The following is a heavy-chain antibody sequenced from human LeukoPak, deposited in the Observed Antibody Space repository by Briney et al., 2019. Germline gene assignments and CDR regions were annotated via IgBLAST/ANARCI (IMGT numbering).Heavy chain of an antibody. V-gene: IGHV3-23*01. CDR1: GFTFSSYG. Sequence: PGGSLRLSCAASGFTFSSYGMSWVRQAPGKGLEWVSAISGSGGSTYYADSVKGRFTISRDNSKNTLYLQMNSLRAEDTAVYYCAKTPLKDYYGSGSYNYYYYYMDVWGKGTTVTISS. CDR2: ISGSGGST. J-gene: IGHJ6*03. CDR3: AKTPLKDYYGSGSYNYYYYYMDV. D-gene: IGHD3-10*01.